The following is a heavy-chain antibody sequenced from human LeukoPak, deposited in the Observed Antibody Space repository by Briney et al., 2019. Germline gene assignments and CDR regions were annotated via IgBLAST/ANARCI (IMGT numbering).Heavy chain of an antibody. D-gene: IGHD3-10*01. CDR2: ISSSSSYI. V-gene: IGHV3-21*01. CDR1: GFTFSSFS. Sequence: GGSLRLSCAASGFTFSSFSMNWDRQAPGKGLEWVSSISSSSSYIYYADSVKGRFTISRDNAKNSLYLQMNSLRAEDTAMYYCARDDYYGSGSYWGAFDIWGQGTVVTVSS. CDR3: ARDDYYGSGSYWGAFDI. J-gene: IGHJ3*02.